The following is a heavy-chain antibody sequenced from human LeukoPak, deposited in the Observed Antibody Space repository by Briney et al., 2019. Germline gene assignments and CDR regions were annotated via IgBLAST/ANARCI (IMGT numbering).Heavy chain of an antibody. CDR2: IYYTGST. V-gene: IGHV4-39*01. J-gene: IGHJ4*02. D-gene: IGHD1-26*01. CDR3: AKSGGYGLIDY. CDR1: GASVSGSAYY. Sequence: PSETLSLTCSVSGASVSGSAYYWGWIRQPPGKGLEWIGNIYYTGSTYYNASLKSRVIISIDTSKNQFSLKLNSVIAADTAVYYCAKSGGYGLIDYWGQGTLVTVSS.